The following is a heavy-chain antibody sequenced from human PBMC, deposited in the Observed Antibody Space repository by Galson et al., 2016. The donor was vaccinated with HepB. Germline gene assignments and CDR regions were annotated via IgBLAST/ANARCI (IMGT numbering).Heavy chain of an antibody. V-gene: IGHV3-43*01. Sequence: SLRLSCAASGFNFEDYTMHWVRQAPGKGLEWLGHIGWDGGRTQYADSVKGRFTISRDNSKYSLFLQMNSLRTGDTALYYCAKDNAFCSGGNCYPDYWGQGTLVTVSS. CDR3: AKDNAFCSGGNCYPDY. D-gene: IGHD2-15*01. CDR1: GFNFEDYT. J-gene: IGHJ4*02. CDR2: IGWDGGRT.